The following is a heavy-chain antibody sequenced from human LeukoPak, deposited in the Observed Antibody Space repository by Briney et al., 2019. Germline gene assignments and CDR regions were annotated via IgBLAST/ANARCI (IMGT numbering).Heavy chain of an antibody. CDR1: GFTLSSYA. Sequence: GGSLRLSCAASGFTLSSYAMSWVRQAPGKGLEWVSAISCSGGSTYYADSVKGRFTISRDNSKNTLYLQMNSLRAEDTAVYYCATGQAGRLPVHNWFDPWGQGTLVTVSP. V-gene: IGHV3-23*01. CDR2: ISCSGGST. D-gene: IGHD1-26*01. J-gene: IGHJ5*02. CDR3: ATGQAGRLPVHNWFDP.